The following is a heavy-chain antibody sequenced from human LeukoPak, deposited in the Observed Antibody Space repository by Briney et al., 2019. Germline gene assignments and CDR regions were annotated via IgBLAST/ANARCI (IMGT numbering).Heavy chain of an antibody. Sequence: SVKVSCKASGGTFSSYAISWVRQAPGQGLEWMGGIFPIFGIANSAQKFQGRVTLTADEAKSTAYMELSILRSEDAAVYYCSSPTSAYYGSGYYFDYWGQGTLVTVSS. D-gene: IGHD3-10*01. CDR1: GGTFSSYA. V-gene: IGHV1-69*13. J-gene: IGHJ4*02. CDR2: IFPIFGIA. CDR3: SSPTSAYYGSGYYFDY.